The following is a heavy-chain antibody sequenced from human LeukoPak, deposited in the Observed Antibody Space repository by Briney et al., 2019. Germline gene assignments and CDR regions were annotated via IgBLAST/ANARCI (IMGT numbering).Heavy chain of an antibody. J-gene: IGHJ4*02. CDR3: AGGFSSGWTTHHFDY. V-gene: IGHV3-7*04. CDR1: GFTFSSYW. CDR2: IKQDGTEK. D-gene: IGHD6-19*01. Sequence: QTGGSLRLSCAASGFTFSSYWMSWVRQAPGKGLEWVANIKQDGTEKYYVDSVKGRFTISRDNAKNSLYLQMNSLRAEDTAMYYCAGGFSSGWTTHHFDYWGQGTLVTVSS.